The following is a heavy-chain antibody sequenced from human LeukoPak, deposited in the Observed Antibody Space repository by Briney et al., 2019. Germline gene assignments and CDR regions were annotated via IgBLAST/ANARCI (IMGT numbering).Heavy chain of an antibody. D-gene: IGHD5-18*01. V-gene: IGHV4-38-2*02. CDR3: ARVSPRWIQLWSQPIYYMDV. CDR2: INHSGST. CDR1: GYSISSGYY. Sequence: PSETLSLTCTVSGYSISSGYYWGWIRQPPGKGLEWIGEINHSGSTNYNPSLKSRVTISVGTSKNQFSLKLSSVTAADTAVYYCARVSPRWIQLWSQPIYYMDVWGKGTTVTVSS. J-gene: IGHJ6*03.